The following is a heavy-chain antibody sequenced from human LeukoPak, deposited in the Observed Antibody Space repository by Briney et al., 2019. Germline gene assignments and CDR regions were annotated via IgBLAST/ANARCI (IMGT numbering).Heavy chain of an antibody. J-gene: IGHJ4*02. CDR2: ISHSGST. CDR1: GGSFSGYY. D-gene: IGHD3-10*01. CDR3: ARENGVGSYYFVY. V-gene: IGHV4-34*01. Sequence: SETLSLTCAVYGGSFSGYYWSWIRQPPGKGLEWIGEISHSGSTSYNSSLKSRVTISVDTSKNQFSLRLSSVTAADTAVYYCARENGVGSYYFVYWGQGTLVTVSS.